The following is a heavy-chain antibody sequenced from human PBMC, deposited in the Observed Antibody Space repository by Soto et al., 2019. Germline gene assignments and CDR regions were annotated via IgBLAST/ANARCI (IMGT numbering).Heavy chain of an antibody. CDR2: ISYDGSDK. CDR1: GFTFSSYG. Sequence: QVQLVESGGGVVQPGRSLRLSCAASGFTFSSYGKHWVRQAPGKGLEWVAVISYDGSDKYYADSVKGRFTISRDNSKNTLYLQMNSLRAEDTAVYYCAKRYGYFDDWGQGTLVTVSS. V-gene: IGHV3-30*18. D-gene: IGHD5-18*01. CDR3: AKRYGYFDD. J-gene: IGHJ4*02.